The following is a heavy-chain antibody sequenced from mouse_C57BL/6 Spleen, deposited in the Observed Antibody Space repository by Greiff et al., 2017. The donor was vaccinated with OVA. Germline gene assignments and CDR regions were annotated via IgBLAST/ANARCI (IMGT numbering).Heavy chain of an antibody. CDR1: GYTFTDYY. D-gene: IGHD1-1*01. CDR3: ARTPYYGSHSYWYFDV. CDR2: IYPGSGNT. V-gene: IGHV1-76*01. Sequence: VQLQQSGAELVRPGASVKLSCKASGYTFTDYYINWVKQRPGQGLEWIARIYPGSGNTYYNEKFKGKATLTAEKSSSTAYMQLSSLTSEDSAVYFCARTPYYGSHSYWYFDVWGTGTTVTVSS. J-gene: IGHJ1*03.